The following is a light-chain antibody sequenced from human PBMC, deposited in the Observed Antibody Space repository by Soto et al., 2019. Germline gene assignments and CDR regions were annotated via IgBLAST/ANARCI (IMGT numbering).Light chain of an antibody. J-gene: IGLJ3*02. Sequence: QSALTQPASVSGSPGQSITISCTGTSSDVGAYNFVSWYQHHPGKVPKLIIYDVANRPSGVPERFSGSKSGTTATMTISGNQDEDGADYYCSSYSTSGTLVVFGGGTKVTVL. CDR2: DVA. CDR1: SSDVGAYNF. V-gene: IGLV2-14*03. CDR3: SSYSTSGTLVV.